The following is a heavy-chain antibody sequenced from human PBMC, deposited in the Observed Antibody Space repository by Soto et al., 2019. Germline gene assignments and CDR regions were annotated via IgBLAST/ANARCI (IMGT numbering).Heavy chain of an antibody. D-gene: IGHD3-22*01. CDR2: IYPGDSDT. CDR3: ARALDQWLLDLDY. J-gene: IGHJ4*02. Sequence: PGESLKISCNGSGYSFTSCWIGWVRQMPGKGLEWMGIIYPGDSDTRYSPSFQGQVTISADKSISTAYLQWSSLKASDTAMCYCARALDQWLLDLDYWGQGTLVTVSS. V-gene: IGHV5-51*01. CDR1: GYSFTSCW.